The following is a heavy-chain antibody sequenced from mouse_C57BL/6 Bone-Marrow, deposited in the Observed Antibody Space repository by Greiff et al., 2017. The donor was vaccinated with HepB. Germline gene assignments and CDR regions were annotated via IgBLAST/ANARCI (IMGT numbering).Heavy chain of an antibody. CDR1: GFNIKDDY. D-gene: IGHD1-1*01. Sequence: VQLQQSGAELVRPGASVKLSCTASGFNIKDDYMHWVKQRPEQGLEWIGWIDPENGDTEYASKFQGKATITADTSSNTAYRQLSSLTSEDTAVYYCTTWSTTGVVDYWGQGTTLTVSS. V-gene: IGHV14-4*01. J-gene: IGHJ2*01. CDR2: IDPENGDT. CDR3: TTWSTTGVVDY.